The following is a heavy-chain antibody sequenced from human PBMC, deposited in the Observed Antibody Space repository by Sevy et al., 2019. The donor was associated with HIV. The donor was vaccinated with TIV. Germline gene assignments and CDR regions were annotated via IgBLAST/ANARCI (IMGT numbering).Heavy chain of an antibody. CDR2: ISSSSSYI. D-gene: IGHD3-22*01. CDR1: GFTFSSYS. J-gene: IGHJ4*02. Sequence: GGSLRLSCAASGFTFSSYSMNWVRQAPGKGLEWVSSISSSSSYIYYADSVKGRFTISRDNAKNSLYLQMNSLRAEDTAVYYCAGVNYYDSSGPTVKSDYWGQGTLVTVSS. CDR3: AGVNYYDSSGPTVKSDY. V-gene: IGHV3-21*01.